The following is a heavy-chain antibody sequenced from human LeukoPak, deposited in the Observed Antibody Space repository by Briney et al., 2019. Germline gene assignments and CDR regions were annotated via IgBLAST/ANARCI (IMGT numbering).Heavy chain of an antibody. CDR2: ISGSGGST. CDR1: GFTFSTYA. CDR3: AKRITVVARDAFDI. J-gene: IGHJ3*02. Sequence: GGSLRLSCAASGFTFSTYAMSWVRQAPGRGLEWVSSISGSGGSTFYADSVKGRFTISRDNSKNTLYLQMNSLRAEDTAVYYCAKRITVVARDAFDIWGQGTMVTVSS. D-gene: IGHD6-19*01. V-gene: IGHV3-23*01.